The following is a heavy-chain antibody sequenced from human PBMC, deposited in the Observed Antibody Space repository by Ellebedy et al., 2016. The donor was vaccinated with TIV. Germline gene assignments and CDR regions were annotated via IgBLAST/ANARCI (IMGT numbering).Heavy chain of an antibody. CDR2: ISYSGST. D-gene: IGHD5-24*01. V-gene: IGHV4-39*07. Sequence: SETLSLXXTVSGGSISSSSYYWGWIRQPPGKGLEWIGSISYSGSTYYNLSLKSRVTISVDTSKNQFSLKLKSVTAADTAVYYCARESRDGYNLGSWGQGTLVTVSS. CDR3: ARESRDGYNLGS. CDR1: GGSISSSSYY. J-gene: IGHJ5*02.